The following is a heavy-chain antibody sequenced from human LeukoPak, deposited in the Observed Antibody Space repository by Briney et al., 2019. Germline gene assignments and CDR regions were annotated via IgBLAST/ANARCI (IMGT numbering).Heavy chain of an antibody. CDR3: TRLGRYYFDY. V-gene: IGHV3-73*01. CDR2: IRTKDNNYAT. Sequence: PGGSLRLSCAASGFTFSGSAMHWVRQASGKGLEWVGHIRTKDNNYATAYAAPVKGRFTISRDDSNNTAYLQMNRLKTEDTAVYYCTRLGRYYFDYWGQGTLVTVSS. J-gene: IGHJ4*02. CDR1: GFTFSGSA.